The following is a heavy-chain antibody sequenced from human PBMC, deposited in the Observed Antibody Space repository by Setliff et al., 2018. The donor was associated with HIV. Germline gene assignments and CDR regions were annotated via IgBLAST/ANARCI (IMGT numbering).Heavy chain of an antibody. CDR2: IRYDGSQK. Sequence: LRLSCAASVFTFNNYGMNWVRQAPGKGLEWVAFIRYDGSQKHYVDSVKGRFTISRDNSKNTLYLQMNSLRVEDTAVYYCAKDVCSGAYCYAYYYYGMDVWGQGTMVTVSS. CDR3: AKDVCSGAYCYAYYYYGMDV. CDR1: VFTFNNYG. J-gene: IGHJ6*02. V-gene: IGHV3-30*02. D-gene: IGHD2-15*01.